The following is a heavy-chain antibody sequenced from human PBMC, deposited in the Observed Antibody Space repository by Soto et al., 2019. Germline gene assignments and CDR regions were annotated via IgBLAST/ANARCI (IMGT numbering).Heavy chain of an antibody. CDR2: IIPIFGTA. Sequence: SVKVSCKASGGTFSSYAISCVRQAPGQGLEWMGGIIPIFGTANYAQKFQGRVTITADESTSTAYMELSSLRSEDTAVYYCASSRFDYYGSGSYPCPGLDYWGQGTLVTVSS. J-gene: IGHJ4*02. CDR3: ASSRFDYYGSGSYPCPGLDY. D-gene: IGHD3-10*01. CDR1: GGTFSSYA. V-gene: IGHV1-69*13.